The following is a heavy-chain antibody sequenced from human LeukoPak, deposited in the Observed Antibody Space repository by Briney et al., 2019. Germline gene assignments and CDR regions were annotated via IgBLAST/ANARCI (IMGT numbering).Heavy chain of an antibody. CDR1: GGSISSTNW. CDR2: INHSGST. V-gene: IGHV4-4*02. D-gene: IGHD3-22*01. Sequence: PSGTLSLTCTVSGGSISSTNWWSWIRQPPGKGLEWIGEINHSGSTNYNPSLKSRVTISVDTSKNQFSLKLSSVTAADTAVYYCARGGLYLGVRDSSGYYLYWGQGTLVTVSS. CDR3: ARGGLYLGVRDSSGYYLY. J-gene: IGHJ4*02.